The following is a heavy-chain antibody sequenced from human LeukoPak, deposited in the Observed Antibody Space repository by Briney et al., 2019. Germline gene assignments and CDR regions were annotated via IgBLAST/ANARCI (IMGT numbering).Heavy chain of an antibody. CDR3: AKTKNWDFDS. CDR1: GDSVSNKSAA. CDR2: TYYRSKWYN. J-gene: IGHJ4*02. Sequence: SQTLSLTCAISGDSVSNKSAAWNWIRQSPSRGLEWLGRTYYRSKWYNDYAVSMKSRITINPDTTKSQFSLQLNSMTPEDTAVYYCAKTKNWDFDSWGQGTLVTVSS. V-gene: IGHV6-1*01. D-gene: IGHD7-27*01.